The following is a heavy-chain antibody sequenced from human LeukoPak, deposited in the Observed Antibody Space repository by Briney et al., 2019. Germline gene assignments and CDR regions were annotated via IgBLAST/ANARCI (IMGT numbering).Heavy chain of an antibody. Sequence: ASVKVSCKASGYRFTTYAMNWVRQAPGQGLEWMGWINPNSGGTNYAQKFQGRVTMTRDTSISTAYMELSRLRSDDTAVYYCAREYSSGWYGGLDYWGQGTLVTVSS. V-gene: IGHV1-2*02. J-gene: IGHJ4*02. D-gene: IGHD6-19*01. CDR3: AREYSSGWYGGLDY. CDR2: INPNSGGT. CDR1: GYRFTTYA.